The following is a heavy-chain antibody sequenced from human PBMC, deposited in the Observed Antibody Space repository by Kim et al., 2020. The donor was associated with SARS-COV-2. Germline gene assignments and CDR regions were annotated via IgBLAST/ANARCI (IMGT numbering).Heavy chain of an antibody. Sequence: SETLSLTCTVSGGSISSYYWSWIRQPPGKGLEWIGYIYYSGSTNYNPSLKSRVTISVDTSKNQFSLKLSSVTDADTAVYYCASDLGPHSSSWQGDWYFDL. D-gene: IGHD6-13*01. CDR2: IYYSGST. CDR3: ASDLGPHSSSWQGDWYFDL. V-gene: IGHV4-59*01. J-gene: IGHJ2*01. CDR1: GGSISSYY.